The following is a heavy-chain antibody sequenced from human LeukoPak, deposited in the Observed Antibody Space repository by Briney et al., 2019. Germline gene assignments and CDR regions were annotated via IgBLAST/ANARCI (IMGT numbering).Heavy chain of an antibody. CDR2: IHTSGST. CDR1: GGSISSYY. D-gene: IGHD3-22*01. V-gene: IGHV4-4*07. Sequence: SETLSLTGSVSGGSISSYYWSWIRQPAGKGLEWIGRIHTSGSTNYNPSLKSRVTMSGDTSKNQFSLKLGTVTAADTAVYYCARDRYYYASSGLRAFDIWGQGTMVTVSS. J-gene: IGHJ3*02. CDR3: ARDRYYYASSGLRAFDI.